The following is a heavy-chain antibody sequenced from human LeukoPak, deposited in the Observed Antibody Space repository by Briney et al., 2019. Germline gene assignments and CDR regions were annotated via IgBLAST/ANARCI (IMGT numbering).Heavy chain of an antibody. CDR1: GGSFSGYY. V-gene: IGHV4-34*01. Sequence: PSETLSLTCAVYGGSFSGYYWSWIRQPPGKGLEWIGEINHSGSTNYNPSLKSRVTISVDTSKNQSSLKLSSVTAADTAVYYCARNWGPYPYFDYWGQGTLVTVSS. J-gene: IGHJ4*02. CDR3: ARNWGPYPYFDY. CDR2: INHSGST. D-gene: IGHD7-27*01.